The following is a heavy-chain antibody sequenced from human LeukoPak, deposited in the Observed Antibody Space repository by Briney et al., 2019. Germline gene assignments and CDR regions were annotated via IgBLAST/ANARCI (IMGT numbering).Heavy chain of an antibody. CDR3: AGPSIVARYWFFDL. V-gene: IGHV3-53*01. CDR2: IYYDGRT. D-gene: IGHD6-6*01. CDR1: GFSVSGSY. Sequence: PGESLRLSCAASGFSVSGSYMTWVRQAPGKGLEWVSVIYYDGRTYYADSVKGRFIFSRDDSKNMLYLEMNSLRAEDTAVYYCAGPSIVARYWFFDLWGRGTLVTVSS. J-gene: IGHJ2*01.